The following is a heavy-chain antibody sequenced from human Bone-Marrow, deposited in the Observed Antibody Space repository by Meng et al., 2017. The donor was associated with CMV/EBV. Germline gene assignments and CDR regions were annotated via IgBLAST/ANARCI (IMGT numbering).Heavy chain of an antibody. CDR3: ARGYNSGWWDYNY. J-gene: IGHJ4*02. CDR2: INIGNGNT. D-gene: IGHD6-19*01. V-gene: IGHV1-3*04. CDR1: GYTITDDP. Sequence: KSTGYTITDDPIHWVRQAPGQSLEWMGRINIGNGNTKYSQKFQGRVSMTRDTSENTASMDLTDLRSEDTAVYYCARGYNSGWWDYNYWGQGTLVTVSS.